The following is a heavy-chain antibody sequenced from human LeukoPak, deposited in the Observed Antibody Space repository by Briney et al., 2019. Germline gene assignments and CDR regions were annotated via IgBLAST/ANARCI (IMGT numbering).Heavy chain of an antibody. CDR1: GFTFSSYA. J-gene: IGHJ4*02. D-gene: IGHD3-3*01. CDR3: ARDSGTIYDFWSGYDLAY. CDR2: IYSGGST. Sequence: GGSLRLSCAASGFTFSSYAMSWVRQAPGKGLEWVSVIYSGGSTYYADSVKGRFTISRDNSKNTLYLQMNSLRAEDTAVYYCARDSGTIYDFWSGYDLAYWGQGTLVTVSS. V-gene: IGHV3-66*01.